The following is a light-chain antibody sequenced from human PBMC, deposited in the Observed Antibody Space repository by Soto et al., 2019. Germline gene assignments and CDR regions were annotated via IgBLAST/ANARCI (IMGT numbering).Light chain of an antibody. CDR3: CSYAGSRMFDV. V-gene: IGLV2-23*02. CDR1: SSDVGSYYL. J-gene: IGLJ1*01. CDR2: EAS. Sequence: QSVLTQPASVSGSPGQSITISCTGTSSDVGSYYLVSWYQQHPGKAPKLMIYEASQRPSGVSDRFSGSKSGNTASLTISGLQTEDEADYDCCSYAGSRMFDVFGTGTNLTVL.